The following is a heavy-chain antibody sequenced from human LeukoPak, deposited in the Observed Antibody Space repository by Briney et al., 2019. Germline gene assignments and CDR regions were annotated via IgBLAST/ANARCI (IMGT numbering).Heavy chain of an antibody. CDR3: ARARSGRRIFSGVPRDAFDI. CDR2: ISSSSSYI. V-gene: IGHV3-21*01. Sequence: GGSPRLSCADSGFTFSSYSMKWVREAPGKGLEWVSSISSSSSYIYYADSVQVRFTISRDNAKNSLYLQMNSLRAEDTAVYYCARARSGRRIFSGVPRDAFDIWGQGTMVTVSS. D-gene: IGHD2-15*01. J-gene: IGHJ3*02. CDR1: GFTFSSYS.